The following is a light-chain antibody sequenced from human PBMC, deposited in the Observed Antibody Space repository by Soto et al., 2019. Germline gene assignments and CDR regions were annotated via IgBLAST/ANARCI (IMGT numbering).Light chain of an antibody. CDR1: QSVNSNY. CDR2: GAS. Sequence: EIVLTQSPGTLSLSPGDRATLSCRASQSVNSNYLAWYQRKPGQAPRLLIYGASNRATDIPYRFSASGSGTDLPINITRLEAEAFAVYYCPQYDSTPPTFGQGTKVEVK. J-gene: IGKJ1*01. CDR3: PQYDSTPPT. V-gene: IGKV3-20*01.